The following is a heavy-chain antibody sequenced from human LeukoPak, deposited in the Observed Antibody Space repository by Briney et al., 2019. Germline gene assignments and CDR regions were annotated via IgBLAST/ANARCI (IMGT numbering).Heavy chain of an antibody. Sequence: GGSLRLSCAASGFTVSSNYMSWVRQAPGKGLEWVSVIYSGGSTYYADSVKGRSTISRDNSKNTLYLQMNSLRAEDTAVYYCATGIVGATGDYWGQGTLVTVSS. CDR1: GFTVSSNY. CDR2: IYSGGST. V-gene: IGHV3-66*01. CDR3: ATGIVGATGDY. D-gene: IGHD1-26*01. J-gene: IGHJ4*02.